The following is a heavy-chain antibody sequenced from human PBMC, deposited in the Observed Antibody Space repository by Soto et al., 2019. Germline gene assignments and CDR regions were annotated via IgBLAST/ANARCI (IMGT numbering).Heavy chain of an antibody. Sequence: GGSLRLSCAASGFTFSPYEMSWVRQAPGKGLEWISYISSSGSTIHYADSVKGRFSISGDNAKKSLFLQMNSLRAEDTAVYYCVREAPCSNGVCQFDYWGRGTLVTVSS. CDR3: VREAPCSNGVCQFDY. CDR2: ISSSGSTI. CDR1: GFTFSPYE. D-gene: IGHD2-8*01. J-gene: IGHJ4*02. V-gene: IGHV3-48*03.